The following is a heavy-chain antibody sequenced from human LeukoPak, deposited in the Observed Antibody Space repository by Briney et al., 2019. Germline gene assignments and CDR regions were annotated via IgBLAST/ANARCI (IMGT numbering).Heavy chain of an antibody. CDR2: ISTSGGLSSV. D-gene: IGHD6-19*01. J-gene: IGHJ4*02. Sequence: GGSLRLSCAASGFIFSSFSVNWVRQAPGKGLEWVSSISTSGGLSSVYYADSVKGRFTISRDNSKNTLYLQMNSLRAEDTAVYYCAKDEQWLVSGVDYWGQGTQVTVSS. CDR1: GFIFSSFS. CDR3: AKDEQWLVSGVDY. V-gene: IGHV3-21*04.